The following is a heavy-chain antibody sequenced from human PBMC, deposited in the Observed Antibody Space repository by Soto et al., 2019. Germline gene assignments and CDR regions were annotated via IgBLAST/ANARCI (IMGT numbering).Heavy chain of an antibody. CDR3: ARLGAGNRLTGPYHSGMDS. CDR2: IYPRDSDT. V-gene: IGHV5-51*01. J-gene: IGHJ6*02. CDR1: GYSFDTYW. D-gene: IGHD3-16*01. Sequence: GESLKISCKASGYSFDTYWIGWVRQMPGKGLEWMGVIYPRDSDTKYSPSFQGQVTISADRSISTAYLQWSSLPASDTAVYYCARLGAGNRLTGPYHSGMDSWGQRNTLTVSS.